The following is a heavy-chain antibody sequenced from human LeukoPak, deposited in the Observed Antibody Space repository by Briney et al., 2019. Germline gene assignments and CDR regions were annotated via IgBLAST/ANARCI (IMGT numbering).Heavy chain of an antibody. CDR3: ARSDYYDSSGYWGYYFDY. CDR2: ISYDGSNK. D-gene: IGHD3-22*01. J-gene: IGHJ4*02. CDR1: GFTFSSYA. Sequence: GRSLRLSCAASGFTFSSYAMHWVRQAPGKGLEWVAVISYDGSNKYYADSVKGRFTISRDNSKNTLYLQMNSLRAEGTAVYYCARSDYYDSSGYWGYYFDYWGQGTLVTVSS. V-gene: IGHV3-30-3*01.